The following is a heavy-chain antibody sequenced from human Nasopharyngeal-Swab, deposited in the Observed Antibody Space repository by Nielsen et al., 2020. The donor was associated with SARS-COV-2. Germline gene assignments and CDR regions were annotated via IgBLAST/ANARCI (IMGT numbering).Heavy chain of an antibody. D-gene: IGHD3-10*01. CDR1: GASISSGPYY. Sequence: SETLSLTCTVSGASISSGPYYWGWIRQPPGKGLEWIASVHNSGATYYNPSLKSRVTIDIDTSKNHFSLRLHSVTAADTAIYYCARQGFGEGDWGQGTLVTVSS. CDR3: ARQGFGEGD. V-gene: IGHV4-39*02. CDR2: VHNSGAT. J-gene: IGHJ4*02.